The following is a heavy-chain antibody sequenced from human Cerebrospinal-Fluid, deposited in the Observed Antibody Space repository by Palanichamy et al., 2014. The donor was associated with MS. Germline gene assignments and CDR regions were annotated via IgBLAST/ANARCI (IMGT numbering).Heavy chain of an antibody. V-gene: IGHV3-66*02. D-gene: IGHD6-6*01. J-gene: IGHJ4*02. Sequence: VQLVVSGGGLVQPGGSLRLSCAASEFSVKNNYMSWVRQAPGKGLEWVSIIYAGGSIYYADSVKGRFTIARDNPKNTVFLQMNSLRPDDTGVYYCATLSRRSSSPIDYWGQGTLVSVSS. CDR1: EFSVKNNY. CDR2: IYAGGSI. CDR3: ATLSRRSSSPIDY.